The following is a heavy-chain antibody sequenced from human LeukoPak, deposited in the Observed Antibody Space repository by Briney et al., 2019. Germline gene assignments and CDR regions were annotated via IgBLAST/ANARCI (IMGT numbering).Heavy chain of an antibody. Sequence: GASVKVSCKASGYTFTSYGISWVRQAPGQGLEWMGWISAYNDNTNYAQKLQGRVTMTTDTSTSTAYMELRSLRSDDTAVYYCARLYSNYDYYYYYMDVWGKGTTVTVSS. J-gene: IGHJ6*03. V-gene: IGHV1-18*01. CDR1: GYTFTSYG. CDR2: ISAYNDNT. CDR3: ARLYSNYDYYYYYMDV. D-gene: IGHD4-11*01.